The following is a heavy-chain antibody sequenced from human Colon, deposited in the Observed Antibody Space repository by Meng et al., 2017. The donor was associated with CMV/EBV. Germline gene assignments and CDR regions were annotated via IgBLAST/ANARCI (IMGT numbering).Heavy chain of an antibody. Sequence: GGSLRLSCAVSGFTFSNYEMSWVRQAPGKGLDWVSSISGDSVDTYFGDSVRGRFAISRDASKNTVYLQMHSLRAEDTAVYFCARRHGRCFDYWGQGTVVTVSS. V-gene: IGHV3-23*01. J-gene: IGHJ4*02. D-gene: IGHD2-8*01. CDR2: ISGDSVDT. CDR3: ARRHGRCFDY. CDR1: GFTFSNYE.